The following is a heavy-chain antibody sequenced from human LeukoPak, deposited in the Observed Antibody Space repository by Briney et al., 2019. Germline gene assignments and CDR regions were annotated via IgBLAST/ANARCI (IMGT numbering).Heavy chain of an antibody. CDR2: IYTSGTT. J-gene: IGHJ4*02. D-gene: IGHD3/OR15-3a*01. CDR1: GGSISSGSYY. Sequence: SETLSLTCTVSGGSISSGSYYWSWIRQPAGKGLEWIGRIYTSGTTTYNPSLKSRVTISLDTSKNQFSLKLSSVTAADTAVFYCAGAGWTSSLDYWGQGTLVTVSS. CDR3: AGAGWTSSLDY. V-gene: IGHV4-61*02.